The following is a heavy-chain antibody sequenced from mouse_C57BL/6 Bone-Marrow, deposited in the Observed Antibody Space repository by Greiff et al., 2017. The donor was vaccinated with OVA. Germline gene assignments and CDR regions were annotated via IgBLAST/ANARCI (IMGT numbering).Heavy chain of an antibody. D-gene: IGHD2-5*01. V-gene: IGHV5-17*01. CDR1: GFTFSDYG. Sequence: EVKLVESGGGLVKPGGSLKLSCAASGFTFSDYGMHWVRQAPEKGLEWVAYISSGSSTIYYADTVKGRFTISRDNAKNTLFLQMTSLRSEDTAMYYCATYYSNYLYYFDYWGQGTTLTVSS. J-gene: IGHJ2*01. CDR2: ISSGSSTI. CDR3: ATYYSNYLYYFDY.